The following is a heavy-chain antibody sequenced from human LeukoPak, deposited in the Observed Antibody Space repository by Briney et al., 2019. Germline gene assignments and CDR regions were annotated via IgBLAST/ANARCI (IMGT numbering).Heavy chain of an antibody. CDR3: AKDRTEQWIHDFDY. CDR2: ISYDGSVK. V-gene: IGHV3-30*18. CDR1: GFTFSNYA. Sequence: GGSLRLSCAASGFTFSNYAMSWVRQAPGKGLEWVAVISYDGSVKNYGESVKGRFTISRDNSKSTLYLEMNTLGAADTAVYYCAKDRTEQWIHDFDYWGQGILVTVSS. D-gene: IGHD5-12*01. J-gene: IGHJ4*02.